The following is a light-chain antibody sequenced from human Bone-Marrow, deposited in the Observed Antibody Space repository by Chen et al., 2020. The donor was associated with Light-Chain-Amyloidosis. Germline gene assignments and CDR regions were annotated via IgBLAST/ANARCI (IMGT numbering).Light chain of an antibody. CDR3: QAWDSSTAV. J-gene: IGLJ2*01. V-gene: IGLV3-1*01. CDR2: QDS. Sequence: SYELTQPPSVSVSPGQTASITCSGDKLGDKYACWYQQKPGQSPVLVIYQDSKRPSGIPERFSGSNSGNTATLTISGTKAMDEADYYCQAWDSSTAVFGGRTKLTVL. CDR1: KLGDKY.